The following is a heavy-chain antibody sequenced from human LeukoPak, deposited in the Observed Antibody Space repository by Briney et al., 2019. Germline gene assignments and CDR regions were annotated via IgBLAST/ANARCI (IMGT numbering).Heavy chain of an antibody. CDR1: GGSISSDY. V-gene: IGHV4-59*01. CDR2: MYYSGSN. CDR3: ARSNSGSLYDY. J-gene: IGHJ4*02. D-gene: IGHD6-13*01. Sequence: PSETLSHTCTVSGGSISSDYWSWIRQPPGKGLEWIGNMYYSGSNNYNPSLKSRVTISVDMSKNQFSLSLSSVDAADTAVYYCARSNSGSLYDYWGQGTLVTVSS.